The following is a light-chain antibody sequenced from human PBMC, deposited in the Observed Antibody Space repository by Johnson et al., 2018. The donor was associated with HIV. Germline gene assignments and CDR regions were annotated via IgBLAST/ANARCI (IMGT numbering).Light chain of an antibody. CDR1: NSNIGNNY. Sequence: QSVLTQPPSVSAAPGQKVTISCSGSNSNIGNNYVSWFQQLPGTAPKLLIYENNKRPSGIPDRFSGSKSGTSATLGITGLQTWDEADYYCGTWDSSLSAYVFGTGTEVTVL. CDR3: GTWDSSLSAYV. CDR2: ENN. V-gene: IGLV1-51*02. J-gene: IGLJ1*01.